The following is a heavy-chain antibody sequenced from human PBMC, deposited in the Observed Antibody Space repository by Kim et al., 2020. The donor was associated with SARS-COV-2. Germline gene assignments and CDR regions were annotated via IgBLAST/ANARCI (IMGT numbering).Heavy chain of an antibody. Sequence: SETLSLTCTVSGGSISSGSYYWSWIRQPAGKGLEWIGRIYTSGSTNYNPSLKSRVTISVDTSKNQFSLKLSSVTAADTAVYYCAREEWGSYGGNSGDPAKYTWFDPWGQGTLVTVSS. CDR2: IYTSGST. CDR1: GGSISSGSYY. J-gene: IGHJ5*02. D-gene: IGHD4-17*01. CDR3: AREEWGSYGGNSGDPAKYTWFDP. V-gene: IGHV4-61*02.